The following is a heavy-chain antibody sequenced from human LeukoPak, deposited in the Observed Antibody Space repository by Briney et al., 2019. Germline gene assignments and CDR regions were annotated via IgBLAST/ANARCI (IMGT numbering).Heavy chain of an antibody. CDR1: GFTFSSYV. CDR3: AKGRSVAGAGTNAFDI. J-gene: IGHJ3*02. D-gene: IGHD6-19*01. V-gene: IGHV3-23*01. Sequence: GGSLRLSCAASGFTFSSYVMSWVRQAPGKGLEWVASISGSVGSTYYGDSVKGRFTISRDNSKDTLYLQMNSLRAEDTAVYYCAKGRSVAGAGTNAFDIWGQGTMVTVSS. CDR2: ISGSVGST.